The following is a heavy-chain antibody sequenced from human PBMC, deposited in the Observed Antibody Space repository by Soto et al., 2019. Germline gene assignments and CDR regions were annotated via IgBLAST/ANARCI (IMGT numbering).Heavy chain of an antibody. CDR1: GGTFSSYA. D-gene: IGHD2-2*01. V-gene: IGHV1-69*13. CDR3: ARAGEDIVVVQAALRWNAFDI. Sequence: SVKVSCKASGGTFSSYAISWVRQAPGQGLEWMGGIIPIFGTANYAQKFQGRVTITADESTSTAYMELSSLRSEDTAVYYCARAGEDIVVVQAALRWNAFDIWGQGGMVTVSS. J-gene: IGHJ3*02. CDR2: IIPIFGTA.